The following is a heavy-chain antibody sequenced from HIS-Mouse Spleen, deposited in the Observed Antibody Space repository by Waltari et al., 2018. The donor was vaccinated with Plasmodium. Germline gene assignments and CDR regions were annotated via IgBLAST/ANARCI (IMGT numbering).Heavy chain of an antibody. D-gene: IGHD3-10*01. V-gene: IGHV3-15*01. J-gene: IGHJ4*02. CDR2: IKSKTEGGKT. CDR3: GMVRGVIIDY. Sequence: EVQLVESGGGLVKPGGSLRLSCAASGFTFSNAWMSWVRQAPGKGLEWVGRIKSKTEGGKTDYAATVKGRCTIARDDSKNTLYLQMNSLKTEDTAVYYCGMVRGVIIDYWGQGTLVTVSS. CDR1: GFTFSNAW.